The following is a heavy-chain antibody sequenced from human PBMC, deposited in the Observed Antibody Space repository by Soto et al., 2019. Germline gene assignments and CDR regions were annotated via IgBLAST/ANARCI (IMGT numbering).Heavy chain of an antibody. CDR3: ARGQYFDSLSGLDY. Sequence: GASVKVSCKASGYTFSSYGISWVLQAPGQGLKWMGWISGYNGNRNYAQKFQGRVTMTTDTSTSTAYMELRSLTSDDTAIYYCARGQYFDSLSGLDYWGQGTRVTVSS. CDR2: ISGYNGNR. J-gene: IGHJ4*02. V-gene: IGHV1-18*04. CDR1: GYTFSSYG. D-gene: IGHD3-9*01.